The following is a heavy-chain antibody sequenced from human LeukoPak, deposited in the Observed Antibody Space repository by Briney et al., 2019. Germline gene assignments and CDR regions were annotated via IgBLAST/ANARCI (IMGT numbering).Heavy chain of an antibody. CDR1: EFYW. Sequence: GGSLRLSCAASEFYWMHWVRQAPGKGLVWVSRINPDGSVTSYADSVKGRFTISRDDSKNTVYLQMNSLRAEDTAVYYCASVVPDVPIGYFHHWGQGTLVTVSS. CDR3: ASVVPDVPIGYFHH. V-gene: IGHV3-74*01. J-gene: IGHJ1*01. D-gene: IGHD2-2*01. CDR2: INPDGSVT.